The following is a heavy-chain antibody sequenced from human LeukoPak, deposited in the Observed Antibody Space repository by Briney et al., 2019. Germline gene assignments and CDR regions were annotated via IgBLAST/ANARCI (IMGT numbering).Heavy chain of an antibody. V-gene: IGHV4-38-2*01. J-gene: IGHJ4*02. CDR3: ASDYTAMVRGENY. CDR2: IYHSGST. D-gene: IGHD5-18*01. CDR1: GYSISSGYY. Sequence: SETLSLTCAVSGYSISSGYYWGWIRQPPGKGLEWIGSIYHSGSTYYNPSLKSRVTISVDPSKNQFSLKLSSVTAADTAVYYCASDYTAMVRGENYWGQGTLVTVSS.